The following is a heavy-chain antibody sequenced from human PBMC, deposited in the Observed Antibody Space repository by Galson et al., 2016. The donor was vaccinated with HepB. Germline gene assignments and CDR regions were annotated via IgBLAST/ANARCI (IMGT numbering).Heavy chain of an antibody. CDR2: DPRDGRRK. CDR1: GFTFSNYG. V-gene: IGHV3-30*03. J-gene: IGHJ4*02. CDR3: ARRHEYCPPVGCSVDY. D-gene: IGHD2/OR15-2a*01. Sequence: ALRLSCAASGFTFSNYGMHWVRQAPGKGLEWVAADPRDGRRKFYEDSVKGRFTISRNNSNSMLFLQMSSLRADETAVYYCARRHEYCPPVGCSVDYWGQGTLVSVSS.